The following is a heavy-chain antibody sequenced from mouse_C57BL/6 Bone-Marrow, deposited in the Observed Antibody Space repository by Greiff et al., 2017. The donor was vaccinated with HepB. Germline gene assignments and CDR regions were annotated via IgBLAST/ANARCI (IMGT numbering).Heavy chain of an antibody. Sequence: QVQLKQPGAELVKPGASVKLSCKASGYTFTSYWMHWVKQRPGRGLEWIGRIDPNSGGTKYNEKFKCKATLTVDKPSSTAYMQLSSLTSEYSAFYYCARFYYRGFDYWGQGTTLTVSS. CDR1: GYTFTSYW. J-gene: IGHJ2*01. V-gene: IGHV1-72*01. CDR3: ARFYYRGFDY. D-gene: IGHD1-1*01. CDR2: IDPNSGGT.